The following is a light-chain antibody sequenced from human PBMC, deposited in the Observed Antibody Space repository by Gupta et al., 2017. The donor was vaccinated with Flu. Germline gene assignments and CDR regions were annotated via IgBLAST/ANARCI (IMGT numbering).Light chain of an antibody. V-gene: IGLV8-61*01. J-gene: IGLJ3*02. CDR2: NTI. Sequence: SCPVSFSSFPGWFQQTPGRPPRTLFYNTIPRSSGVPDRFAGSIIGHKAALTITGAQAEDEGDYHCVLYVGPGVWVFGGGTKLAVL. CDR3: VLYVGPGVWV. CDR1: SCPVSFSSF.